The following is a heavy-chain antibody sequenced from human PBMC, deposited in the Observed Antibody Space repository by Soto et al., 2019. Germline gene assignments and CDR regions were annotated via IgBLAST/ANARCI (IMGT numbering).Heavy chain of an antibody. D-gene: IGHD2-21*02. Sequence: GGSLRLSCAASGFTFSSYGMHWVRQAPGKGLEWVAVISYDGSNKYYADSVKGRFTISRDNSKNTLYLQMNSLRAEDTAVYYCAKDGGDQRGFDYWGQGTLVTVSS. J-gene: IGHJ4*02. V-gene: IGHV3-30*18. CDR2: ISYDGSNK. CDR1: GFTFSSYG. CDR3: AKDGGDQRGFDY.